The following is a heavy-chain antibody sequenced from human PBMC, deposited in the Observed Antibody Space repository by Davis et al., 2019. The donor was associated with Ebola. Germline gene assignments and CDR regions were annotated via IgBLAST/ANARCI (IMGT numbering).Heavy chain of an antibody. J-gene: IGHJ4*02. CDR3: VRDGCPGGSCYCGDY. CDR1: GGSSTGYY. CDR2: IYTSGRT. Sequence: PSETLSLTCTVSGGSSTGYYWSWIRQPAGKGLEWIGRIYTSGRTNYNPSLKSRVTMSVDTSKNQFSLRLSSVTAADTAVYYCVRDGCPGGSCYCGDYWGQGTLVTVSS. D-gene: IGHD2-15*01. V-gene: IGHV4-4*07.